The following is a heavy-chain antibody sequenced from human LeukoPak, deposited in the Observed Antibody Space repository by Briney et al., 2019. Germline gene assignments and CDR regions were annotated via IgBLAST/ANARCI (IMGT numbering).Heavy chain of an antibody. D-gene: IGHD5-12*01. V-gene: IGHV3-9*01. J-gene: IGHJ4*02. CDR3: AQSGGYDDY. Sequence: GGSLRLSCAASGFTFDDYAMHWVRQAPGKGLEWVSGISWNSGSIGYADSVKGRFTLSRDNAKNSLYLQMNSLRAEDPALYYCAQSGGYDDYWGEGTLVTVSS. CDR2: ISWNSGSI. CDR1: GFTFDDYA.